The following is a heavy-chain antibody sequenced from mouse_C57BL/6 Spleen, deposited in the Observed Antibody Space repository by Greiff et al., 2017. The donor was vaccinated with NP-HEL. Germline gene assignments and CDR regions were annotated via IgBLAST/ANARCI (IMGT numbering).Heavy chain of an antibody. J-gene: IGHJ3*01. CDR1: GYSFTGYY. D-gene: IGHD1-1*01. Sequence: EVQLQQSGPELVKPGASVKISCKASGYSFTGYYMNWVKQSPEKSLEWIGEINPSTGGTTYNQKFKAKATLTVDKSSSTAYMQLSSLTSEDSAVYYCARSYYSGSRGFAYWGQGTLVTVSA. CDR2: INPSTGGT. CDR3: ARSYYSGSRGFAY. V-gene: IGHV1-42*01.